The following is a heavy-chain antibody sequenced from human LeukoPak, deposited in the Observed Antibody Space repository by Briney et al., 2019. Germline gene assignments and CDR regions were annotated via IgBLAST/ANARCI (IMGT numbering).Heavy chain of an antibody. CDR1: EFTFSSNY. CDR3: ARVPLSGEMGH. CDR2: IYSAGST. J-gene: IGHJ1*01. D-gene: IGHD2-15*01. Sequence: GGSLRLSCVASEFTFSSNYMSWVRQAPGKGLEWVSVIYSAGSTYYADSVKGRFTISRDNFKNTLYLQMSNLRAEDTAVYYCARVPLSGEMGHWGQGTLVTVSS. V-gene: IGHV3-53*01.